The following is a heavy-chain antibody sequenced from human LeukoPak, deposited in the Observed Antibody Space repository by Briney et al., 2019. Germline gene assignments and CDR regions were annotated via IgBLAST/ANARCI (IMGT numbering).Heavy chain of an antibody. CDR3: ARRRYYDGSGYLE. Sequence: PSETLSLTCSVSGDSNSRSDSYWDWIRQPPGKGLEWIGTIYYSGRTYYSPSLNSRVTMSVDTSSNQFSLNLRSVTAADTAVYYCARRRYYDGSGYLEWGQGTLLSVSS. D-gene: IGHD3-22*01. CDR1: GDSNSRSDSY. J-gene: IGHJ1*01. CDR2: IYYSGRT. V-gene: IGHV4-39*01.